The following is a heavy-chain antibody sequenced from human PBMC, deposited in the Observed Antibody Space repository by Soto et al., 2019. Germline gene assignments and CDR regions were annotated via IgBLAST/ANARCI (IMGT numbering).Heavy chain of an antibody. D-gene: IGHD6-13*01. CDR2: ISSSGGST. CDR3: AKGWADY. Sequence: EVQLLESGGGLVQPGGSLRLSCAASGFTFSSYTMRWVRQGPGKGLEWVSGISSSGGSTVYADSVKGRFTISRDNFKNTLYLQMNSLRAEDTAVYYCAKGWADYWGQGTPVTVYS. V-gene: IGHV3-23*01. J-gene: IGHJ4*02. CDR1: GFTFSSYT.